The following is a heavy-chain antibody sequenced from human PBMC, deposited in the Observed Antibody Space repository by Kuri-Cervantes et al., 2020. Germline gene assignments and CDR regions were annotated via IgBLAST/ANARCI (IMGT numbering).Heavy chain of an antibody. CDR2: IKSDGSST. V-gene: IGHV3-74*01. CDR3: ARGGRGRGYSWFFDY. Sequence: GGSLRLSCAASGFILSSHWMHWVRQGPGKGLVWVARIKSDGSSTSYADSVKGRFTISRDSAKNTLYLKMNSLRAEDTAVYYCARGGRGRGYSWFFDYWGQGTLVTVSS. D-gene: IGHD5-18*01. CDR1: GFILSSHW. J-gene: IGHJ4*02.